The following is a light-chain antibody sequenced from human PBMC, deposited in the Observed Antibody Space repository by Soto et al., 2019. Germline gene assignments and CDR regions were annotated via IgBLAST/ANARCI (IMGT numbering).Light chain of an antibody. CDR3: QQYYSTRT. Sequence: DIVMTQSPDSLAVSLGERATINYKSSQSVLYSSNNKNYLAWYQQKPGQPPKLLIYWASTRESGVPDRFSGSGSGTDFTLTISSLQAEDVAVYYCQQYYSTRTFGQGTKLEIK. V-gene: IGKV4-1*01. CDR2: WAS. CDR1: QSVLYSSNNKNY. J-gene: IGKJ2*01.